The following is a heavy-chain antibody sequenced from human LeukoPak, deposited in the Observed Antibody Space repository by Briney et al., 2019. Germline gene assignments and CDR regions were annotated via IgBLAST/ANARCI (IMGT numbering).Heavy chain of an antibody. CDR1: GGSISSSSYY. CDR2: IYYSGST. D-gene: IGHD2-21*02. J-gene: IGHJ4*02. V-gene: IGHV4-39*01. Sequence: PSETLSLTCTVSGGSISSSSYYWGWIRQPPGKGLEWIGSIYYSGSTYYNPSLKSRVTISVDTSKNQFSLKLSSVTAADTAVYYCARQRRVGDYWVVVTSREGLFDYWGQGTLVTVSS. CDR3: ARQRRVGDYWVVVTSREGLFDY.